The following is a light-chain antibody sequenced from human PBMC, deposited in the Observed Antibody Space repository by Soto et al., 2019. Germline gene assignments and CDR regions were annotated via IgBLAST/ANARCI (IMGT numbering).Light chain of an antibody. J-gene: IGKJ4*01. V-gene: IGKV3-20*01. CDR3: EQYDKSIT. CDR1: QSVTSSY. Sequence: EIVFTHSPGTLSLSPGERATLSFRASQSVTSSYLAWYQQKPGQAPRLLIYGASSRAAGIPDRFSGSGSGTDFTLTINRLENEDFAVYYCEQYDKSITFGGGTKVDIK. CDR2: GAS.